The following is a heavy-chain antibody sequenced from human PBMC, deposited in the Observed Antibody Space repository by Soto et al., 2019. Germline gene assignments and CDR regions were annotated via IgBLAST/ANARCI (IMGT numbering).Heavy chain of an antibody. J-gene: IGHJ5*02. CDR3: ARGSVDHNWFDP. CDR1: GFTFSSYW. V-gene: IGHV3-7*03. Sequence: PGGSLRLSCPASGFTFSSYWMSWVRQAPGKGLEWVANIKQDGSEKYYVDSVKGRFTISRDNAKNSLYLQMNSPRAEDTAVYYCARGSVDHNWFDPWGQGTLVTVSS. CDR2: IKQDGSEK.